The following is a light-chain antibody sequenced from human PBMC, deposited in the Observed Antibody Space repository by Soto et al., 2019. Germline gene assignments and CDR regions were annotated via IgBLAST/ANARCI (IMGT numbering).Light chain of an antibody. J-gene: IGKJ1*01. V-gene: IGKV3-15*01. CDR1: ETVATN. CDR2: GAS. CDR3: QQYVEWPPLT. Sequence: VMTQSLATLSVSPGERATLSCWASETVATNLAWYQQKPGQAPRLLISGASTRATGISDRFRGSGSGTEFTLTISSLRSEDSAIYYCQQYVEWPPLTFGQGTKVEI.